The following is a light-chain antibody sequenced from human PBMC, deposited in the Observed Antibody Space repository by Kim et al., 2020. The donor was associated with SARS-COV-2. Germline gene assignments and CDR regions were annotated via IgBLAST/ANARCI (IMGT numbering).Light chain of an antibody. CDR2: QNN. Sequence: SGSPGQTATTTCSGHELGKKYVAWYQQKAGQSPVVVIYQNNKRPAGVPERFSGSNSGNTATLTITGTQSMDEADYFCQTWDSRLVFGGGTKVTVL. CDR1: ELGKKY. J-gene: IGLJ3*02. V-gene: IGLV3-1*01. CDR3: QTWDSRLV.